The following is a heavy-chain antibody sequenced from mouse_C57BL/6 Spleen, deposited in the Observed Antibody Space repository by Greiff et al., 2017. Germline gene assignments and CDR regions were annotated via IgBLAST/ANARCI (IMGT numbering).Heavy chain of an antibody. D-gene: IGHD1-1*01. V-gene: IGHV3-6*01. CDR2: ISYDGSN. J-gene: IGHJ3*01. CDR3: ARTTVGPLGG. Sequence: EVKLVESGPGLVKPSQSLSLTCSVTGYSITSGYYWNWIRQFPGNKLEWMGYISYDGSNNYNPSLKNRISITRDTSKNQFFLKLNSVTTEDTATYYCARTTVGPLGGWGQGTLVTVSA. CDR1: GYSITSGYY.